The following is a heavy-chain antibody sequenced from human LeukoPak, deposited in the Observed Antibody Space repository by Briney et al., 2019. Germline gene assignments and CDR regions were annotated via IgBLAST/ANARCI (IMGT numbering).Heavy chain of an antibody. Sequence: GGSLRLSCAASGFPLSSYWVGWVRQAPGKGLEWVANIKQDGSEKYYVDSVKGRFTISRDNTKNSLYLQMNSLRAEDTAVYYCARETGYLAATAVYWGQGTLVTVSS. CDR2: IKQDGSEK. CDR1: GFPLSSYW. CDR3: ARETGYLAATAVY. J-gene: IGHJ4*02. V-gene: IGHV3-7*03. D-gene: IGHD6-13*01.